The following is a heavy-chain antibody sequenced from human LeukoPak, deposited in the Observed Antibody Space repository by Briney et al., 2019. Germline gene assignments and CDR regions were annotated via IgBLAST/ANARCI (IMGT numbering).Heavy chain of an antibody. J-gene: IGHJ2*01. CDR1: GGSISSHF. D-gene: IGHD4-17*01. CDR3: AGYGEYWDWYFDL. Sequence: SETLSLTCTVSGGSISSHFWTCVYHSGNTNYNPSLRSRASMSIDKSKSQFSLKLNSVTAADTAVYYCAGYGEYWDWYFDLWGRGTPVTVSP. V-gene: IGHV4-59*11. CDR2: VYHSGNT.